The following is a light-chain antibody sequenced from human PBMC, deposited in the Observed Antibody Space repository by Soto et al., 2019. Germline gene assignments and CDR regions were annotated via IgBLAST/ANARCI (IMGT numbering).Light chain of an antibody. J-gene: IGKJ5*01. CDR1: QSVGNF. Sequence: EIVLTQSPATLSLSPGERATLSCRASQSVGNFLAWYQQKPGQAPRLLIFDISNRATGIPARFTGSGSGTDFTLTISSLEPEDFAIYYCQQRSTWPLTFGQGTRLDIK. CDR3: QQRSTWPLT. CDR2: DIS. V-gene: IGKV3-11*01.